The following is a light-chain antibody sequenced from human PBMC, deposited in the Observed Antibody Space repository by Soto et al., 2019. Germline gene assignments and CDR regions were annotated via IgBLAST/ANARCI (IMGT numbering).Light chain of an antibody. J-gene: IGKJ4*01. CDR1: QSVAYTY. V-gene: IGKV3-20*01. CDR2: DAF. CDR3: QQYGTSPLT. Sequence: EFVLTQSPGTLSLSPGERATLFCGASQSVAYTYLAWYQPKPGQAPRLLIHDAFSRATGIPDRFSDSGSGTDFTLTISRLESEDFAVYYCQQYGTSPLTFGGGTKVDI.